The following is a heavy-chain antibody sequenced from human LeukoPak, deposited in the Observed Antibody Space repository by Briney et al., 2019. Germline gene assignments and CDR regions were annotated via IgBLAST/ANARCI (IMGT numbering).Heavy chain of an antibody. CDR2: ERSGCSK. CDR1: VYIFSNFC. D-gene: IGHD4-17*01. V-gene: IGHV3-30*02. J-gene: IGHJ4*02. CDR3: AKDRDDYGNDC. Sequence: SGGSLRLSCAASVYIFSNFCMLWIRQAPGKGLEWVAVERSGCSKHYADSVKGRFTISRDNSKNTLWLEMNNLRTDDTAVYYCAKDRDDYGNDCWGQGVLVTVST.